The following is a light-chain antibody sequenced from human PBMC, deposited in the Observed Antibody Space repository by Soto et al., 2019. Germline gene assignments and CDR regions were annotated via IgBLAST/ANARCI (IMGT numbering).Light chain of an antibody. CDR2: GVS. CDR3: QQYYDAPALT. CDR1: QSVSSK. Sequence: EIVMTQSPATLSVSPGERATLSCRASQSVSSKLAWFQQKPGQAPSLLFYGVSTRATGVPVRFSGSGSGTDFTLTITSLQAEDVAVYYCQQYYDAPALTFGGGTRVEIK. J-gene: IGKJ4*01. V-gene: IGKV3-15*01.